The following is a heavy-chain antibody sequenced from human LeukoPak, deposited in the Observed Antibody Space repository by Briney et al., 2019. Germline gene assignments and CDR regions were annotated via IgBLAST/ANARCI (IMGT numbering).Heavy chain of an antibody. CDR3: ARGPYSGSYYR. CDR1: GGSISSYY. Sequence: SETLSLTCTVSGGSISSYYWSWIRQPPGKGLEWIGYIYYSGSTNYNPSLKSRVTISVDTSKNQFSLKLSSVTAADTAVYYCARGPYSGSYYRWGQGTLVTVSS. D-gene: IGHD1-26*01. V-gene: IGHV4-59*01. J-gene: IGHJ5*02. CDR2: IYYSGST.